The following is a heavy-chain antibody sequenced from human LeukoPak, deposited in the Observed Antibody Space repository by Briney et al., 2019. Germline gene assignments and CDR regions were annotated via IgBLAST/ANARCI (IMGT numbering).Heavy chain of an antibody. CDR3: AKDVYYGSGSSGAFDI. D-gene: IGHD3-10*01. V-gene: IGHV3-30*02. J-gene: IGHJ3*02. CDR1: GFTFSSYG. Sequence: GGSLRLSCAASGFTFSSYGMHWVRQAPGKGLEWVAFIRYDGSNKYYADSVEGRFTISRDNSKNTLYLQMNSLRAEDTAVYYCAKDVYYGSGSSGAFDIWGQGTMVTVSS. CDR2: IRYDGSNK.